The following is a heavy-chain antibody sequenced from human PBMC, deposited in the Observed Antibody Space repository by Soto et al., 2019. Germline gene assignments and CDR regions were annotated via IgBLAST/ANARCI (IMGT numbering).Heavy chain of an antibody. J-gene: IGHJ4*02. V-gene: IGHV4-4*02. D-gene: IGHD3-10*01. CDR3: ARRWGEGRVDY. CDR2: IYHSGST. CDR1: GGSISSSNW. Sequence: QVQLQESGPGLVKPSGTLSLTCAVSGGSISSSNWWSWVRQPPGKGLQWIGEIYHSGSTNYIPSLKSRATISVDKSRNPFSLKLSSGTAADTAVYYCARRWGEGRVDYWGQGTLVTVSS.